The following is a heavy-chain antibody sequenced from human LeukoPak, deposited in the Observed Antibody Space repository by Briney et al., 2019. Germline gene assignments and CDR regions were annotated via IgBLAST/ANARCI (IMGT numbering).Heavy chain of an antibody. CDR3: ARDDYYDSSGYPDY. J-gene: IGHJ4*02. D-gene: IGHD3-22*01. CDR2: IIPIFGTA. CDR1: GGTFSSYA. Sequence: SVKVSCKASGGTFSSYAISWVRQAPGQGLEWMGGIIPIFGTADYAQKFQGRVTITADESTSTAYMELSSLRSEDTAVYYCARDDYYDSSGYPDYWGQGTLVTVSS. V-gene: IGHV1-69*13.